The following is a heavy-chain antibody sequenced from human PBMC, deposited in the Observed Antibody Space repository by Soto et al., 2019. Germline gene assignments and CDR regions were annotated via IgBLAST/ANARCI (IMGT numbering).Heavy chain of an antibody. CDR3: ADSSRRTACSGGNCYHVDS. V-gene: IGHV2-5*02. D-gene: IGHD2-15*01. CDR2: VYWDDDK. J-gene: IGHJ4*02. CDR1: GFSISAGGVG. Sequence: QITLKESGPTLVKPTETLTLTCSCSGFSISAGGVGVGWIRQPPGKALEWLAIVYWDDDKRYSPSLKSRLTITQDTSPNQVVLTMTNADAVDTATYFCADSSRRTACSGGNCYHVDSWSQGTLVTVSS.